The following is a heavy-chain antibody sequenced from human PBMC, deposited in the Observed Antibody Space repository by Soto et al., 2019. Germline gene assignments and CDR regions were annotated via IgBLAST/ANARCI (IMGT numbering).Heavy chain of an antibody. CDR3: ARRNWGYSFDY. CDR2: INHSGSP. CDR1: GGSFSGYY. Sequence: SETLSLTCAVYGGSFSGYYWSWIRQPPGKGLEWIGEINHSGSPNYNPSLKSRITISVDTSKNQFSLKLSSVTAADTAVYYCARRNWGYSFDYWGQGTLVTVSS. D-gene: IGHD7-27*01. V-gene: IGHV4-34*01. J-gene: IGHJ4*02.